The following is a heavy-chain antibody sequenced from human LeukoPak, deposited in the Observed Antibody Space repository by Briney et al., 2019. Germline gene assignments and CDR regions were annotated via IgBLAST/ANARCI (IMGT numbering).Heavy chain of an antibody. Sequence: GGSLRLSRAASGFTFSSYSMNWVRQAPGKGLEWVSSISSSSSYIYYADSVKGRFTISRDNAKNSLYLQMNSLRAEDTAVYYCARGGVVPAATPFDIWGQGTMVTVSS. D-gene: IGHD2-2*01. CDR1: GFTFSSYS. CDR2: ISSSSSYI. V-gene: IGHV3-21*01. J-gene: IGHJ3*02. CDR3: ARGGVVPAATPFDI.